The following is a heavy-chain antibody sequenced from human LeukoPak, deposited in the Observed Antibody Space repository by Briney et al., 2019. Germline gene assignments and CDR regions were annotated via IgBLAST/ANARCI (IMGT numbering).Heavy chain of an antibody. Sequence: GASVKVSCKASGYTFTSYGISWVRQAPGQGLEWMGWISAYNGNTNYAQKLQGRVTMTRDMSTSTVYMELSSLRSEDTAVYYCARGNSYYDYVWGSYRYSPPDYWGQGTLVTVSS. CDR1: GYTFTSYG. CDR3: ARGNSYYDYVWGSYRYSPPDY. D-gene: IGHD3-16*02. J-gene: IGHJ4*02. V-gene: IGHV1-18*01. CDR2: ISAYNGNT.